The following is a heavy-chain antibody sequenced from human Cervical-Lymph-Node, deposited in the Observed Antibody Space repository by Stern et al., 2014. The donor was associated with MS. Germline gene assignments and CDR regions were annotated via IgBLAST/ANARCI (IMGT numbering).Heavy chain of an antibody. V-gene: IGHV5-51*03. Sequence: DQLVESGAAVKKSGESLKISCEASGYTFTAYWIGWVRQMPGKGLEWMGTIYPGDSDTRYSPSFQGRVTISADKSITTAYLQWSSLKASDSAIYYCARTYDSSGYGLDYWGQGTVVTVSS. CDR2: IYPGDSDT. CDR3: ARTYDSSGYGLDY. J-gene: IGHJ4*02. CDR1: GYTFTAYW. D-gene: IGHD3-22*01.